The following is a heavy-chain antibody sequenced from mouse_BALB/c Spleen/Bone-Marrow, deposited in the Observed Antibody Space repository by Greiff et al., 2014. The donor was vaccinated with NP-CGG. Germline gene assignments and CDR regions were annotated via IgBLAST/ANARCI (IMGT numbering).Heavy chain of an antibody. CDR3: AREGLRRGAAMDY. Sequence: EVKLMESGGGLVKPGGSLKLSCAASGFTFSSYAMSWVRQSPEKRLEWVAEISSGGSYTYYPDTVTGRFTISRDNAKNTLYLEMSSLRSEDTAMYYCAREGLRRGAAMDYWGQGTSVTVSS. V-gene: IGHV5-9-4*01. D-gene: IGHD2-4*01. J-gene: IGHJ4*01. CDR2: ISSGGSYT. CDR1: GFTFSSYA.